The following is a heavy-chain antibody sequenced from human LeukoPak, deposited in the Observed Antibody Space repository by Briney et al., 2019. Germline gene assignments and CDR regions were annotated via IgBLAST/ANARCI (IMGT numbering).Heavy chain of an antibody. CDR1: GFTFSSYG. CDR3: ARESERFAFDY. D-gene: IGHD1-1*01. J-gene: IGHJ4*02. Sequence: PGRSLRLSCAASGFTFSSYGMHWVRQAPGKGLEWVAVISYDGSNKYYADSVKGRFTISRDNSKNTLYLQMNSLRAEDTAVYYCARESERFAFDYWGQGTLVTVSS. V-gene: IGHV3-30*03. CDR2: ISYDGSNK.